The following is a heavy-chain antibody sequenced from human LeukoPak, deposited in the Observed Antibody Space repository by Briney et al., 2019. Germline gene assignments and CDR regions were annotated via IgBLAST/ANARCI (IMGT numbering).Heavy chain of an antibody. CDR3: AKMAGYNNRFDY. J-gene: IGHJ4*02. CDR2: IFGYGGST. V-gene: IGHV3-23*01. D-gene: IGHD1-14*01. CDR1: GFTSSNYA. Sequence: GGSLRLSCVASGFTSSNYAMSWVRQAPGKGLEWVSTIFGYGGSTYYADSVEGRFTISRDKSKNTLYLQLNSLNVEDKATCYCAKMAGYNNRFDYWGQGTLVTVAS.